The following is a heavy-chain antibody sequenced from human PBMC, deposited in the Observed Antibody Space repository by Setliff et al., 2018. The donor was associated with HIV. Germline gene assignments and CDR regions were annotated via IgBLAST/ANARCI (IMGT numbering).Heavy chain of an antibody. Sequence: GGSLRLSCAASGFSFSDYVMNWVRQTPGKGLEWLSSISGTSDYIYYADSVKGRFTISRDNTQKSLFLQMNSLRAEDSGVYFCARALAVAGTRTSDYWGQGALVTVSS. CDR2: ISGTSDYI. CDR3: ARALAVAGTRTSDY. V-gene: IGHV3-21*01. CDR1: GFSFSDYV. J-gene: IGHJ4*02. D-gene: IGHD6-19*01.